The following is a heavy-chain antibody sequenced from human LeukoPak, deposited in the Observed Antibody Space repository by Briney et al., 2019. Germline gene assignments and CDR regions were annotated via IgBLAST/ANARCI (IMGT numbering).Heavy chain of an antibody. CDR2: VYYIGTT. V-gene: IGHV4-61*01. D-gene: IGHD6-6*01. J-gene: IGHJ5*02. CDR1: GGSVSSPNSY. CDR3: ARNTSSSPWFDP. Sequence: SETLSLTCIVSGGSVSSPNSYWSWLRQPPGKGLEWIGNVYYIGTTSYNSSLKSRVTISVDTSKNQFSLEVTSVTAADTAVYYCARNTSSSPWFDPWDQGTLVTVSS.